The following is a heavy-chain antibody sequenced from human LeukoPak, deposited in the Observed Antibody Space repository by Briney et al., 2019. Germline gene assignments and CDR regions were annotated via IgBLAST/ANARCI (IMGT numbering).Heavy chain of an antibody. CDR2: TYYRSKWYN. CDR3: ARLLTEPDAFDI. Sequence: SQTLSLTCAISGDSVSSNSAAWNWIRQSPSRGLEWLGRTYYRSKWYNDYAGSVKSRITNNPNTSKNQFSLQLNSVTPEDTAVYYCARLLTEPDAFDIWGQGTMVTVSS. D-gene: IGHD2-15*01. CDR1: GDSVSSNSAA. V-gene: IGHV6-1*01. J-gene: IGHJ3*02.